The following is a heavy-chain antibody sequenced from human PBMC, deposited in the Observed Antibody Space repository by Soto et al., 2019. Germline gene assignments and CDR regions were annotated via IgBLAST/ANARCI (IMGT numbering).Heavy chain of an antibody. D-gene: IGHD4-17*01. CDR3: ARGWDDYGGHEGVFYFDY. V-gene: IGHV1-69*13. J-gene: IGHJ4*02. Sequence: ASVKVSCKASGGTFSSYAISWVRQAPGQGLEWMGGIIPIFGTANYAQKFQGRVTITADESTSTAYMELSSLRSEDTAVYYCARGWDDYGGHEGVFYFDYWGQGTLVTVSS. CDR1: GGTFSSYA. CDR2: IIPIFGTA.